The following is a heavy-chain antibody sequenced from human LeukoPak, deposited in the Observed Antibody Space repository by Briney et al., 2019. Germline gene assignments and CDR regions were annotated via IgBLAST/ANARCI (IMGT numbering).Heavy chain of an antibody. D-gene: IGHD6-13*01. Sequence: TGGSLRLSCAASGFTFSSYGMHWLRQAPGKGLEWVAVIWYDGSNKYYADSVKGRFTISRDNSKNTLYLQMNSLRAEDTAVYYCARELEGWYSSSWWNYYYYGMDVWGQGTTVTVSS. CDR3: ARELEGWYSSSWWNYYYYGMDV. V-gene: IGHV3-33*01. J-gene: IGHJ6*02. CDR2: IWYDGSNK. CDR1: GFTFSSYG.